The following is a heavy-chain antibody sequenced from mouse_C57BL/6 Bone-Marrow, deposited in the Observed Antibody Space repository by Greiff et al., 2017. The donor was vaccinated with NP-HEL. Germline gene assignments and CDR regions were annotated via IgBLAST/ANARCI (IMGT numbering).Heavy chain of an antibody. Sequence: QVQLKESGAELMKPGASVKLSCKATGYTFTGYWIEWVKQRPGHGLEWIGEILPGSGSTNYNEKFKGKATFTADTSSNTAYMQLSSLTTEDSAIYYCARLNYYGSSPYYYAMDYWGQGTSVTVSS. D-gene: IGHD1-1*01. CDR1: GYTFTGYW. J-gene: IGHJ4*01. CDR2: ILPGSGST. CDR3: ARLNYYGSSPYYYAMDY. V-gene: IGHV1-9*01.